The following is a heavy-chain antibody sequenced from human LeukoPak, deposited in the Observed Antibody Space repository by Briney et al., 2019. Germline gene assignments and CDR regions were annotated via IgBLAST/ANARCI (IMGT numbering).Heavy chain of an antibody. CDR2: ISGSGGST. CDR1: GFTFSSYA. Sequence: LTGGSLRLSCAASGFTFSSYAMSWVRQAPGKGLEWVSAISGSGGSTYYADSVKGRFTISRDNSKNTLYLQMNSLRAEDTAVYYCAAYDFWSGPLGIYYYGMDVWGQGTTVTVSS. J-gene: IGHJ6*02. CDR3: AAYDFWSGPLGIYYYGMDV. D-gene: IGHD3-3*01. V-gene: IGHV3-23*01.